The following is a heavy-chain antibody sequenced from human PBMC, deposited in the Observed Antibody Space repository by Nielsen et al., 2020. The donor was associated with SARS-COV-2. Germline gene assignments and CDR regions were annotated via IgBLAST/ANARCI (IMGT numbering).Heavy chain of an antibody. CDR2: ISSYSGDT. V-gene: IGHV1-18*01. J-gene: IGHJ6*03. Sequence: ASVKVSCKSSGYTLRDYGISWVRQAPGQGLEWVGWISSYSGDTTYAPRFQGRVTVTTDTSTRTSYLELRSLRSDDTAVYYCARKQGTYDILTDSHYDYMDVWGTGTTVTVSS. CDR1: GYTLRDYG. CDR3: ARKQGTYDILTDSHYDYMDV. D-gene: IGHD3-9*01.